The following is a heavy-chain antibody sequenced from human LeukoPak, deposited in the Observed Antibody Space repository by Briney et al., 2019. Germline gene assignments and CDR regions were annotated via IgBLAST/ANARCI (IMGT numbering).Heavy chain of an antibody. Sequence: PGRSLRLSCAASGFTFSSYGIHWVRQAPGNGLEWVAHISNDGSNKDYADSVKGRFTMSRDNSENTLYLQMNSLRAEDTAVYYCAKDQYVGSAALAGDYWGQGTLVIVSS. CDR3: AKDQYVGSAALAGDY. CDR2: ISNDGSNK. CDR1: GFTFSSYG. J-gene: IGHJ4*02. D-gene: IGHD6-19*01. V-gene: IGHV3-30*18.